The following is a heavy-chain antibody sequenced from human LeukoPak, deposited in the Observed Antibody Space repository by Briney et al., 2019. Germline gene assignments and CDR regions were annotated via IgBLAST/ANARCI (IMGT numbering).Heavy chain of an antibody. V-gene: IGHV4-59*12. CDR3: ARGWVDIVATTPYNWFDP. CDR1: DDSIGNYY. D-gene: IGHD5-12*01. CDR2: IYFSGST. J-gene: IGHJ5*02. Sequence: SETLSLTCTVSDDSIGNYYWSWIRQSPGKGLEWIGYIYFSGSTNYNPSLKRRVTMSVVTSKNQFSLRLTSVTAADTAVYYCARGWVDIVATTPYNWFDPWGQGTLVTVSS.